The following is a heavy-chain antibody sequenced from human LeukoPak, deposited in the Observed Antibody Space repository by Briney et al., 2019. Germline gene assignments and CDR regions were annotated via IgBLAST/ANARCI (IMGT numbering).Heavy chain of an antibody. D-gene: IGHD3-22*01. J-gene: IGHJ4*02. CDR3: AKADYYDSSGYYFGY. CDR2: IWYDGSNK. Sequence: PGGSLRLSCAASGFTFSSYGIHWVRQAPGKGLEWVALIWYDGSNKYYADSVKGRFTISRDNSKNTLYLQMNSLRAEGTAVYYCAKADYYDSSGYYFGYWGQGTLVTVSS. CDR1: GFTFSSYG. V-gene: IGHV3-33*06.